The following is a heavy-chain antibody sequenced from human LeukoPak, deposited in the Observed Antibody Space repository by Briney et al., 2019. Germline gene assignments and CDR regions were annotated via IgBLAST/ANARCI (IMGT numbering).Heavy chain of an antibody. CDR1: GGSISSGDYY. CDR2: IYYSGST. CDR3: ARDHRYGDYAFDI. V-gene: IGHV4-30-4*08. J-gene: IGHJ3*02. D-gene: IGHD4-17*01. Sequence: SQTLSLPCTVSGGSISSGDYYWSWIRQPPGKGLEWIGYIYYSGSTYYNPSLKSRVTISVDTSKNQFSLKLSSVTAADTAVYYCARDHRYGDYAFDIWGQGTMVTVSS.